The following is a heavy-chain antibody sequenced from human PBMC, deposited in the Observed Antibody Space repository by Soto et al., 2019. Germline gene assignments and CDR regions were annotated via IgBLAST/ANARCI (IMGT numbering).Heavy chain of an antibody. CDR3: ARIPQYYDSSGYYYSRYYYGMDV. CDR1: GFSLSTSGMC. Sequence: SGHTLVNPTQTLTLTCTFSGFSLSTSGMCVSWIRQPPGKALEWLALIDWDDDKYYSTSLKTRLTISKDTSKNQVVLTMTNMDPVDTATYYCARIPQYYDSSGYYYSRYYYGMDVWGQGTTVTVSS. CDR2: IDWDDDK. J-gene: IGHJ6*02. D-gene: IGHD3-22*01. V-gene: IGHV2-70*01.